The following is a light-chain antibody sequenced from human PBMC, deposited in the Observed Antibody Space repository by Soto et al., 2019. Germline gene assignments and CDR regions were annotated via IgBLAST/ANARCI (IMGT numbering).Light chain of an antibody. J-gene: IGKJ4*01. CDR3: QQTNNFPLT. V-gene: IGKV3-20*01. Sequence: EIVLTQSPGTLSLSPGERATLSCRASQSVSNNYLAWYQQKPGQAPRLLIYGASRRATGIPDRFSGSGSGTDFTLTISRLEPEDFATYYCQQTNNFPLTFGGGTKVEIK. CDR1: QSVSNNY. CDR2: GAS.